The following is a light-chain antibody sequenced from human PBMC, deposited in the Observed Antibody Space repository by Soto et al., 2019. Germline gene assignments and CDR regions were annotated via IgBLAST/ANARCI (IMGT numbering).Light chain of an antibody. J-gene: IGKJ2*01. CDR2: GAS. V-gene: IGKV3-15*01. CDR1: QSVSSN. CDR3: QQYYNWPSYT. Sequence: EIVMTQSPATLSVSPGERATLSCRASQSVSSNLVWYQQKPGQAPRLLIYGASTRATGIPARFSGSGSGTEFTLTISSLQSEDFAVYYCQQYYNWPSYTFGQGTKLEIK.